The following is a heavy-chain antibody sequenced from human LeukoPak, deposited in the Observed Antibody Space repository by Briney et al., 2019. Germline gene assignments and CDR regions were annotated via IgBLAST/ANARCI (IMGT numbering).Heavy chain of an antibody. J-gene: IGHJ4*02. CDR1: GFIFDDYA. Sequence: GGSLRLSCAASGFIFDDYAMHWVRQAPGKGPEWVSGIGWNSASIDYADSVKGRFTISRDNAKNSLYLQMNSLRDEDTALYYCAKDLRYSGSYLFDCWGQGTLVTVSS. V-gene: IGHV3-9*01. D-gene: IGHD1-26*01. CDR3: AKDLRYSGSYLFDC. CDR2: IGWNSASI.